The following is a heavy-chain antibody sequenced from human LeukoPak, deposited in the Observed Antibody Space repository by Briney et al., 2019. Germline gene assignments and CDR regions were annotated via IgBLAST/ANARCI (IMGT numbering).Heavy chain of an antibody. CDR2: INPNSGGT. CDR1: GYTFTGYY. Sequence: ASVKVSCKASGYTFTGYYMHWVRQAPGQGLEWMGWINPNSGGTNHAQKFQGRVTMTRDTSISTAYMELSRLRSDDTAVYYCARVYGYCSGGSCDYWGQGTLVTVSS. D-gene: IGHD2-15*01. CDR3: ARVYGYCSGGSCDY. V-gene: IGHV1-2*02. J-gene: IGHJ4*02.